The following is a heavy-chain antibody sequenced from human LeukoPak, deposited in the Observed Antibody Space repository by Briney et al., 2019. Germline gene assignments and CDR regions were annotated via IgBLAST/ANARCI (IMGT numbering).Heavy chain of an antibody. V-gene: IGHV3-23*01. D-gene: IGHD1-26*01. J-gene: IGHJ4*02. CDR1: GFTFISYA. CDR2: ISGSGGRT. Sequence: GGSLRLSCAASGFTFISYAMSWVRQAPGKGLEWVSSISGSGGRTSYADSVQGRFTISRDNSKNTLYLELNSLRVDDTAEYYCAKAHGGSYHSGIDWGQGTLVIVSS. CDR3: AKAHGGSYHSGID.